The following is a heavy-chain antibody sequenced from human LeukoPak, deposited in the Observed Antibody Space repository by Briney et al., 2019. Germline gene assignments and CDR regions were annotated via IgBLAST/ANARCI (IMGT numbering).Heavy chain of an antibody. V-gene: IGHV1-2*06. Sequence: GASVKVSCKASGYTFTDYYMHWVRQAPGQALEWMGRINANSGGTNYAQQFQGRVTMTRDTSITTAYMELSRLRSDDTAVYYCARDSGITGTTGAIDYWGQGTLVTVSS. CDR2: INANSGGT. CDR3: ARDSGITGTTGAIDY. CDR1: GYTFTDYY. D-gene: IGHD1-20*01. J-gene: IGHJ4*02.